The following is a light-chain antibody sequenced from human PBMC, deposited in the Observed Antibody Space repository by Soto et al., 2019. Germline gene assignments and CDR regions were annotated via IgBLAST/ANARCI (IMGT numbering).Light chain of an antibody. CDR2: AAS. Sequence: EIVMTQSPATLSVSPGERATFSCRASQSVSSNLAWYQQKPGQAPRLLIYAASTRATGIPARFSGSGSGTEFTLTINSLQSEDFAVYYCQQYSNWPLTFGGGTKVDIK. V-gene: IGKV3-15*01. CDR1: QSVSSN. J-gene: IGKJ4*01. CDR3: QQYSNWPLT.